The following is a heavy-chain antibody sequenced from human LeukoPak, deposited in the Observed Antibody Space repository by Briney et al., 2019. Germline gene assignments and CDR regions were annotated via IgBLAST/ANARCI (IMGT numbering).Heavy chain of an antibody. Sequence: GGSLRLSCAASGFIFNNYWLTWVRQSPGKGLEWLASIKQDGREKKYVDSVKGRFTISRDNAKNTLYLQMNSLRAEDTAVYYCASSPLLWFGEGYYYMDVWGKGTTVTISS. CDR2: IKQDGREK. CDR1: GFIFNNYW. CDR3: ASSPLLWFGEGYYYMDV. D-gene: IGHD3-10*01. V-gene: IGHV3-7*01. J-gene: IGHJ6*03.